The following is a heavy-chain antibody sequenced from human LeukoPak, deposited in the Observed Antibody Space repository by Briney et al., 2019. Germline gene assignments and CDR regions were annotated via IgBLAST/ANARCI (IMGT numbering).Heavy chain of an antibody. J-gene: IGHJ4*02. CDR3: ATGHSYGYDY. Sequence: GGSLRLSCSASGLTFIDFWMHWVRQPPGKGLVWVALVKGDGRTTIYADSVKGRFTISRDNAKNTLYLQMKSLRADDSGVYYCATGHSYGYDYWGQGVLVTVSS. CDR2: VKGDGRTT. V-gene: IGHV3-74*01. D-gene: IGHD5-18*01. CDR1: GLTFIDFW.